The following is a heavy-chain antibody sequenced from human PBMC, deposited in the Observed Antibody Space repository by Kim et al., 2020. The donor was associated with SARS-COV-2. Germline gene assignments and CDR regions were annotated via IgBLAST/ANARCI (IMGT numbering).Heavy chain of an antibody. V-gene: IGHV1-3*01. J-gene: IGHJ5*02. CDR2: IHAGNGNT. CDR1: GYTFTSYA. Sequence: ASVKVSCKASGYTFTSYAMHWVRQAPGQRLEWMGWIHAGNGNTKYSQKFQGRVTITRYTSASTAYMELSSLRSEDTAVYYCARGPIRVVPAAIFDWFDPWGQGTLVTVSS. CDR3: ARGPIRVVPAAIFDWFDP. D-gene: IGHD2-2*01.